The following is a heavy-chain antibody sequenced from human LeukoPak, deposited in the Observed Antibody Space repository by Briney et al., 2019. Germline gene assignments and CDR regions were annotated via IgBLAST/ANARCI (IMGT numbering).Heavy chain of an antibody. CDR2: ISGSGGST. V-gene: IGHV3-23*01. J-gene: IGHJ4*02. Sequence: PGGSLRLSCAASGFTFSSYAMSWVRQAPGKGLEWVSAISGSGGSTYYAYSVKGRFTISRDNSKNTLYLQMNSLRAEDTAVYYCAKSGAQEMATIRPFDYWGQGTLVTVSS. CDR1: GFTFSSYA. D-gene: IGHD5-24*01. CDR3: AKSGAQEMATIRPFDY.